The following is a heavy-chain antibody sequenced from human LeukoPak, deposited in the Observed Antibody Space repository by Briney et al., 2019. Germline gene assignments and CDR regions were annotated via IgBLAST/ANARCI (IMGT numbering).Heavy chain of an antibody. Sequence: GGSLRLSCAASGFTFSSYAMHWVRQAPGKGLEWVAVISYDGSNKYYADSVKGRFTISRDNSKNTLYLQMNSLGAEDTAVYYCARDGNPFNGYSYFDYWGQGTLVTVSS. CDR1: GFTFSSYA. J-gene: IGHJ4*02. CDR3: ARDGNPFNGYSYFDY. D-gene: IGHD5-18*01. V-gene: IGHV3-30*04. CDR2: ISYDGSNK.